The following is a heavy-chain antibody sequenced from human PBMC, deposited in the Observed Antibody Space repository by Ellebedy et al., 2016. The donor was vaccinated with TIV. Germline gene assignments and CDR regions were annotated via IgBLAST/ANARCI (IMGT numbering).Heavy chain of an antibody. CDR2: INPDGNEK. D-gene: IGHD6-13*01. Sequence: GGSLRLSCAASGFTFSHYWMNWVRQAPGKGLEWVAFINPDGNEKYYVDSIKGRFTISRDNAKNSLYLQINSLRAEDTAVYYCARNQISSWPFDYWGQGTLVTVSS. V-gene: IGHV3-7*03. J-gene: IGHJ4*02. CDR1: GFTFSHYW. CDR3: ARNQISSWPFDY.